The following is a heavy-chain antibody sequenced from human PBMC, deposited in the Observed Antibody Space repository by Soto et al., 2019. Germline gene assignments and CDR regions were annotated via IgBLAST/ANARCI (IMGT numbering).Heavy chain of an antibody. J-gene: IGHJ6*01. V-gene: IGHV4-34*01. Sequence: SETLSLTCAVYGGSFSGYYWSWIRQPPGKGLEWIGEINHSGSTNYNPSLKSRVTISVDTSKNQFSLKLSSVTAADTAVYYCAGRGFGAGWSDFCDRNDVWGQGTTVTVSS. CDR1: GGSFSGYY. CDR3: AGRGFGAGWSDFCDRNDV. D-gene: IGHD3-3*01. CDR2: INHSGST.